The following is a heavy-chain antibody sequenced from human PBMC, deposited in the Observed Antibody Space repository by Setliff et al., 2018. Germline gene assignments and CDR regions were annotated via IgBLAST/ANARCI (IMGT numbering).Heavy chain of an antibody. CDR1: GESIRSNNW. J-gene: IGHJ4*02. V-gene: IGHV4-4*02. CDR3: AKGGGRYHSDS. CDR2: IYHDGNS. D-gene: IGHD1-1*01. Sequence: PSETLSLTCTVSGESIRSNNWWSWVRQSPGKGLEWIGEIYHDGNSNFNPSIHYSPSLKSRVTMSIDKSNNQFSLKLTSVTAADTAVYYCAKGGGRYHSDSWGQGILVTVSS.